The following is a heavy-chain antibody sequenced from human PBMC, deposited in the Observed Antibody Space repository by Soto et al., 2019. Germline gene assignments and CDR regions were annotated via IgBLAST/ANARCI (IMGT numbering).Heavy chain of an antibody. Sequence: QVQLVESGGGLVKPGGSLRLSCAASGVTLSDYDTSWIRQAPGKGLEWVSYISSSGLTIQYADSVKGRFNLSRDNSKNSLYLQMNSLRAEDTAVYYCARSLGMVGDGYNWGQGTLVTVSS. CDR3: ARSLGMVGDGYN. V-gene: IGHV3-11*01. D-gene: IGHD1-26*01. CDR2: ISSSGLTI. CDR1: GVTLSDYD. J-gene: IGHJ4*02.